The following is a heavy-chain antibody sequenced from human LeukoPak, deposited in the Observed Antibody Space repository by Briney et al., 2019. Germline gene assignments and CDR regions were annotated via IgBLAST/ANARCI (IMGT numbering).Heavy chain of an antibody. V-gene: IGHV3-74*01. D-gene: IGHD6-19*01. CDR3: AKALPIGEAGKRESYYYALDD. Sequence: GGSLRLSCETAGFTFSSYVMHWVRRTPGKGLVWVSRISHDGFISYADSVKGRFTITRDNAKNALYLQMNNLRAEDTALYYCAKALPIGEAGKRESYYYALDDWGQGTTVIVSS. J-gene: IGHJ6*02. CDR2: ISHDGFI. CDR1: GFTFSSYV.